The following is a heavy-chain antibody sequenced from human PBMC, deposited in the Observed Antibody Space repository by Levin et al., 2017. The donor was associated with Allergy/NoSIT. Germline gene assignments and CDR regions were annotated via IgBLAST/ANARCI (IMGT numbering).Heavy chain of an antibody. D-gene: IGHD6-6*01. CDR2: ISGSGGST. V-gene: IGHV3-23*01. CDR3: AKDNVRGSSTTLFDY. CDR1: GFLVRSYA. Sequence: LSLTCAASGFLVRSYAMSWVRPAPGKGLEWVSGISGSGGSTYYTDSVKGRFTISRDNSKNTLYLQMNSLRGEDTAVYYCAKDNVRGSSTTLFDYWGQGTLVAVSS. J-gene: IGHJ4*02.